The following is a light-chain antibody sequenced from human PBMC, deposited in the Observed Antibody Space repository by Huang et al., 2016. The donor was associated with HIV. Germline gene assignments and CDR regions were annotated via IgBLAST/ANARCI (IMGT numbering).Light chain of an antibody. CDR2: GAS. J-gene: IGKJ4*01. CDR1: QSISTN. V-gene: IGKV3-15*01. Sequence: EVVMTQSPATLSVSPGERVTLSCRASQSISTNLAWYQQKPGQAPRLLVFGASTRAPGIPATGVPTRFSGSGSGTDFTLTISSLRSEDFAVYYCQQYNHWPLTFGGGTKVEIK. CDR3: QQYNHWPLT.